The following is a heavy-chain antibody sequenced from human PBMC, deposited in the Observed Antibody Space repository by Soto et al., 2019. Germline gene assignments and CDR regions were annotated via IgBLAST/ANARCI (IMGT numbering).Heavy chain of an antibody. D-gene: IGHD2-15*01. V-gene: IGHV3-23*01. CDR3: AKGGCSGVSCGWFDP. Sequence: EVQLLESGGGLVQPGGSLRLSCAASGFTFSDYAMNWVRQAPGKGLEWVSGISGSGGDTYYADSVNGRFTISRDNSKNTLYLQMSSLRAEYTAVYLCAKGGCSGVSCGWFDPWGQGTLVTVSS. CDR2: ISGSGGDT. J-gene: IGHJ5*02. CDR1: GFTFSDYA.